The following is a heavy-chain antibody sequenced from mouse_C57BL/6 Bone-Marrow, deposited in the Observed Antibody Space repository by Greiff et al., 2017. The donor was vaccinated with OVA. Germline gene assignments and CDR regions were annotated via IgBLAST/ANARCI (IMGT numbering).Heavy chain of an antibody. CDR2: IYPRDGST. CDR1: GYTFTSYD. J-gene: IGHJ4*01. Sequence: VKLQESGPELVKPGASVKLSCKASGYTFTSYDINWVKQRPGQGLEWIGWIYPRDGSTKYNEKFKGKATLTVDTSSSTAYMELHSLTSEDSAVYFCARSEELPYDAMDYWGQGTSVTVSS. CDR3: ARSEELPYDAMDY. V-gene: IGHV1-85*01.